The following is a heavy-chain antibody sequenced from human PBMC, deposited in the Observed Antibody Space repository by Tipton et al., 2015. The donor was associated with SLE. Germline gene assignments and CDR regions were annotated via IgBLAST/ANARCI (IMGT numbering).Heavy chain of an antibody. Sequence: SLRLSCAASGFTFSSYGMHWVRQAPGKGLEWVAVIWYDGSNKYYADSVKGRFTISRDTSKNTLYLQMNSLRAEDTAVYYCAKELTVTTPFDYWGQGTLVTVSS. V-gene: IGHV3-30*18. CDR2: IWYDGSNK. CDR3: AKELTVTTPFDY. D-gene: IGHD4-17*01. J-gene: IGHJ4*02. CDR1: GFTFSSYG.